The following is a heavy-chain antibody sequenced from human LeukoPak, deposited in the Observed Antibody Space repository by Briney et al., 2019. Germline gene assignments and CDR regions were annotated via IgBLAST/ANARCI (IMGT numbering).Heavy chain of an antibody. Sequence: GGSLRLSCAASGFTFSTYAKSWVRQALGKGLEWVSAISGSGSTTYYADSVKGRFTISRDNSKNTLYLQMNSLRVEDTAVYYCTKASRSVGVVTATADYWGQGARVTVSS. D-gene: IGHD2-21*02. CDR1: GFTFSTYA. CDR3: TKASRSVGVVTATADY. V-gene: IGHV3-23*01. CDR2: ISGSGSTT. J-gene: IGHJ4*02.